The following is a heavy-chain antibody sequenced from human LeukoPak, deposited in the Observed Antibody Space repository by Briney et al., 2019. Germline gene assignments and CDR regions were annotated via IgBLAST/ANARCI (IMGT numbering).Heavy chain of an antibody. J-gene: IGHJ4*02. D-gene: IGHD5-24*01. CDR3: ARSRRDGHKRGVYFDY. Sequence: SETLSLTCTVSGGSISSYYWSWIRQPAGKGLEWIGRIYTSGSTNYNPSLKSRVTMSVDTSKNQFSLKLSSVTAADTAVYYCARSRRDGHKRGVYFDYWGQGTLVTVSS. CDR1: GGSISSYY. V-gene: IGHV4-4*07. CDR2: IYTSGST.